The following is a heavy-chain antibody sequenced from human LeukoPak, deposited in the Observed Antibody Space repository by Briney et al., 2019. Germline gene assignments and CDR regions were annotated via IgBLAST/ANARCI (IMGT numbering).Heavy chain of an antibody. CDR1: GGSISSTNW. Sequence: SETLSLTCAISGGSISSTNWWSWVRQPPGKRLECIGVIYHSGSTNYSPSLKSRVTISVDKSKNQLSLKVTSVTAADTAVYYCTIVSSGSYYFDSWGQGTLVTVSS. CDR3: TIVSSGSYYFDS. V-gene: IGHV4-4*02. D-gene: IGHD1-26*01. CDR2: IYHSGST. J-gene: IGHJ4*02.